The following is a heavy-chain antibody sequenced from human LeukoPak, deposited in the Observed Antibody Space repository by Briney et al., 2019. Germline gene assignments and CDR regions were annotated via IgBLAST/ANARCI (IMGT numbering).Heavy chain of an antibody. D-gene: IGHD5-18*01. J-gene: IGHJ4*02. Sequence: PGGSLRLSCAASGFTFSNAWMNWVRQAPGKGLEWGGRIKSKTDGGTTDYAAPVKGRFTNSRDDSKNTLYLQMNSLKTEDTAVYYCTRDVDTATSSGYWGQGTLVTVSS. V-gene: IGHV3-15*07. CDR2: IKSKTDGGTT. CDR1: GFTFSNAW. CDR3: TRDVDTATSSGY.